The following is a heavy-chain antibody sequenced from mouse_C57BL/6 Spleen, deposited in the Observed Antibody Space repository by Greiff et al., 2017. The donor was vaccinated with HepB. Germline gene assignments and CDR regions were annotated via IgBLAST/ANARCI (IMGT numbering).Heavy chain of an antibody. CDR1: GFTFSSYT. CDR3: ASVDGGAMDY. V-gene: IGHV5-9*01. CDR2: ISGGGGNT. Sequence: EVKLMESGGGLVKPGGSLKLSCAASGFTFSSYTMSWVRQTPEKRLEWVATISGGGGNTYYPDSVKGRFTISRDNAKNTLYLQMSSLRSEDTALYYCASVDGGAMDYWGQGTSVTVSS. J-gene: IGHJ4*01.